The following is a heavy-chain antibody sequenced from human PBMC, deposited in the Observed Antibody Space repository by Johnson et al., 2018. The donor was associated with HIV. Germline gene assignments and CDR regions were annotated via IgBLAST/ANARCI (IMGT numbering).Heavy chain of an antibody. CDR2: INWNGGST. D-gene: IGHD5-12*01. CDR1: GFTFDDYA. J-gene: IGHJ3*02. Sequence: VQLVESGGGVVQPGRSLRLSCAASGFTFDDYAMSWVRQGPRKGLEWVSGINWNGGSTGYVDSVKGRFTISRDNAKNSLYLQMNSLRAEDTAVHYCARASNSGYDQAFDIWGQGTMVTVSS. CDR3: ARASNSGYDQAFDI. V-gene: IGHV3-20*04.